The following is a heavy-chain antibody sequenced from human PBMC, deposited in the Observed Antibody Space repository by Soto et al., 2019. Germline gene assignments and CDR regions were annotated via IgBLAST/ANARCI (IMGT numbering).Heavy chain of an antibody. J-gene: IGHJ4*02. D-gene: IGHD2-15*01. V-gene: IGHV3-23*01. CDR3: VRLLKTRISPVGHFDY. Sequence: EVQLLESGGGLVQPGGSLRLSCAASGFTFDIYAMTWVRQSPGKGPEWVASIAGSSGSTYYVDSVKGRLTISRDNSKNTLYLQMNSLRVEDTAVYYCVRLLKTRISPVGHFDYWGQGTLVTVSS. CDR1: GFTFDIYA. CDR2: IAGSSGST.